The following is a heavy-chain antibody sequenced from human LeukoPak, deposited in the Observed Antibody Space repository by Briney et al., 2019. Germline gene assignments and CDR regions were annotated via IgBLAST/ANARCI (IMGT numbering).Heavy chain of an antibody. D-gene: IGHD3-9*01. J-gene: IGHJ4*02. CDR2: LSYTGKT. Sequence: SETLSLTCAVSGDSVSSFHWNWIRQLPGKGLEWIGCLSYTGKTDYNPSLASRVTISLDTSKSQGLILKLRSVTAADTAVYYCSEGYFEPFDHWGQGILVTVSS. V-gene: IGHV4-59*02. CDR3: SEGYFEPFDH. CDR1: GDSVSSFH.